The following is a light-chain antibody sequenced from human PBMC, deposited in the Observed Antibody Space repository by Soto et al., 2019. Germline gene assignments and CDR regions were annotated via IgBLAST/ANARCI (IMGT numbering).Light chain of an antibody. CDR2: DVS. CDR1: SSDVGVYNY. CDR3: CSYAGSYTFV. V-gene: IGLV2-11*01. Sequence: SVLTXPRSVSGSPGQSVTISCTGTSSDVGVYNYVSRYQQYPGKAPKIMIYDVSKRPSGVPDRFSGSKSDNTASLTISGLQAEDEADYYCCSYAGSYTFVFGIGTKVTVL. J-gene: IGLJ1*01.